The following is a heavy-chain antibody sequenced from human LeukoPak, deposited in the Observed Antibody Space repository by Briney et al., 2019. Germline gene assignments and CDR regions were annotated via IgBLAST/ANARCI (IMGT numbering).Heavy chain of an antibody. CDR1: GGSFSGYY. J-gene: IGHJ4*02. Sequence: PSETLSLTCAVYGGSFSGYYWSWIRQPPGKGLEWIGEINHSGSTNYNPSLKSRVTISVDTSKNQFSLKLSSVTAADTAVYYCARRPVSDYYDSSGYWLWSHYFDYWGQGTLVTVSS. CDR2: INHSGST. D-gene: IGHD3-22*01. V-gene: IGHV4-34*01. CDR3: ARRPVSDYYDSSGYWLWSHYFDY.